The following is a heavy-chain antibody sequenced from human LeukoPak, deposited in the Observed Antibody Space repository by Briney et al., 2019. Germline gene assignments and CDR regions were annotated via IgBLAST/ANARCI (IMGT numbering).Heavy chain of an antibody. J-gene: IGHJ6*03. V-gene: IGHV4-34*01. Sequence: PSETLSLTCAVYGGSFSGYYWSWIRQPPGKGLEWIGEINLSGSTNYNPSLKSRVTISVDTSKNQFSLKLSSVTAADTAVYYCARGGRGSNYGYYYYYMDVWGKGTTVTVSS. CDR1: GGSFSGYY. D-gene: IGHD4-11*01. CDR2: INLSGST. CDR3: ARGGRGSNYGYYYYYMDV.